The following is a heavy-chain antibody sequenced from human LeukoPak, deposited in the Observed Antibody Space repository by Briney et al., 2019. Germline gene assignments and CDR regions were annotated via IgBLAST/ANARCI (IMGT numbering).Heavy chain of an antibody. V-gene: IGHV1-8*03. CDR2: MNPNSGNT. CDR1: GYTFTSYD. CDR3: ARAHYYDSSGYYYGFDY. Sequence: APVKVSCKASGYTFTSYDINWVPQATGQGLEWMGWMNPNSGNTGYAQKFQGRVTITRNTSISTAYMELSSLRSEDTAVYYCARAHYYDSSGYYYGFDYWGQGTLVTVSS. J-gene: IGHJ4*02. D-gene: IGHD3-22*01.